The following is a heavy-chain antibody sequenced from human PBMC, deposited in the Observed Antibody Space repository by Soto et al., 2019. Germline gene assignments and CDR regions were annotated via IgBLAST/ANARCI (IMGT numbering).Heavy chain of an antibody. J-gene: IGHJ2*01. CDR3: AKGKPGSVVTDWYFDL. V-gene: IGHV3-23*01. CDR1: GFTFSSYA. Sequence: EVQLLESGGGLVQPGGSLRLSCAAPGFTFSSYAMGCVRQAPGKGLEWVSGISGSGGNTCYADSVKGRFTISRDNSKNTLYMQMNSLRAEDTAVYYCAKGKPGSVVTDWYFDLWCRGTLVTVSS. D-gene: IGHD2-15*01. CDR2: ISGSGGNT.